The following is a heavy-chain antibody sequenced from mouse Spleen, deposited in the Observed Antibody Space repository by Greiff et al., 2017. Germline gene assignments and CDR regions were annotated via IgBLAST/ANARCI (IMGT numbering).Heavy chain of an antibody. CDR2: INPNYGTT. Sequence: EVQLQQSGPELVKPGASVKISCKASGYSFTDYNMNWVKQSNGKSLEWIGVINPNYGTTSYNQKFKGKATLTVDQSSSTAYMQLNSLTSEDSAVYYCATQAGVVATEDWYFDVWGTGTTVTVSS. CDR3: ATQAGVVATEDWYFDV. V-gene: IGHV1-39*01. D-gene: IGHD1-1*01. J-gene: IGHJ1*03. CDR1: GYSFTDYN.